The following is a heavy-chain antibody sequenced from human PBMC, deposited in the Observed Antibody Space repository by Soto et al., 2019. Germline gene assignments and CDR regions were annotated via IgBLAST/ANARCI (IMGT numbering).Heavy chain of an antibody. CDR2: MNPNSGNT. CDR1: GYTFTSYD. Sequence: ASVKVSCKASGYTFTSYDINWVRQATGQGLEWMGWMNPNSGNTGYAQKFQGRVTMTRNTSISTAYMELSSLRSEDTAIYYCARDRYQQNDDYYFESAYWGQGTLVTVSS. V-gene: IGHV1-8*01. D-gene: IGHD2-21*01. CDR3: ARDRYQQNDDYYFESAY. J-gene: IGHJ4*02.